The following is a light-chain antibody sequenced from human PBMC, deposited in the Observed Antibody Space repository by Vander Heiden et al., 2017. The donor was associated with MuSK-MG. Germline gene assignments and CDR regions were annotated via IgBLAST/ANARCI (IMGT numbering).Light chain of an antibody. V-gene: IGLV2-14*01. J-gene: IGLJ1*01. Sequence: QSALTQPASVSGSPGQSITISCTGTSSDVGGYNYVSWYQQHPGKAPKLMIYDVSNRPSGVPNRFSGSKSGNTASLTISGLQAEDEADYYCSSYKSSSTSYVFGTGAKVTVL. CDR1: SSDVGGYNY. CDR3: SSYKSSSTSYV. CDR2: DVS.